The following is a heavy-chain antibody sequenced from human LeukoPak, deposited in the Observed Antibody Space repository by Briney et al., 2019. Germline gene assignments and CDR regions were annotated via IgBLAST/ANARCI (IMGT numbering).Heavy chain of an antibody. V-gene: IGHV3-33*01. CDR2: IGYDGSNK. J-gene: IGHJ6*02. D-gene: IGHD2-2*01. CDR3: ARGVGSTTYYAMDV. CDR1: GFTFSSSG. Sequence: GGSLRLSCAAPGFTFSSSGIHWVRQAPGKGLEWVAVIGYDGSNKYYADSVQGRFTISRGNSKNTLFLQMNSLRAEDTAVYYCARGVGSTTYYAMDVWGQGTTVTVSS.